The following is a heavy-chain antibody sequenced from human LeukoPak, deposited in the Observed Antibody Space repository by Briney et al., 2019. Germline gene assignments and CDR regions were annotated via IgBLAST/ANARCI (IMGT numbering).Heavy chain of an antibody. CDR3: ASQGIAAAGRFDY. CDR1: GFTFSSYA. CDR2: ISGSGGST. J-gene: IGHJ4*02. Sequence: GGSLRLSCAASGFTFSSYAMSWVRQAPGKGLEWVSAISGSGGSTYCADSVKGRFTISRDNSKNTLYLQMNSLRAEDTAVYYCASQGIAAAGRFDYWGQGTLVTVSS. D-gene: IGHD6-13*01. V-gene: IGHV3-23*01.